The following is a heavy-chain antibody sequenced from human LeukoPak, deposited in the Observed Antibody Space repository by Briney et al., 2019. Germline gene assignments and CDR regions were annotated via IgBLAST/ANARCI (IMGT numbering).Heavy chain of an antibody. Sequence: GGSLRLSCAASGFTVSSNYMSWVRQAPGKGLEWVSVIYSGGSTYSADPVRGRFTISRDNSKNTLYLQMNSLRAEDTAVYYCARDLPGITIFGAFDYWGQGTLVTVSS. CDR2: IYSGGST. CDR1: GFTVSSNY. J-gene: IGHJ4*02. V-gene: IGHV3-53*05. CDR3: ARDLPGITIFGAFDY. D-gene: IGHD3-3*01.